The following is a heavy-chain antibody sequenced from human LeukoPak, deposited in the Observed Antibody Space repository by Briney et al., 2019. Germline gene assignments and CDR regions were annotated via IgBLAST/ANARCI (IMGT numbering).Heavy chain of an antibody. CDR3: AKSPHYYDSSGYYNPTAYYFDY. Sequence: GGSLRLSCAASGFIFSNYAMSWVRQAPGKGLEWVSSIKSSGSTTHYADAVKGRFTISRDNSKNTLYLQMNSLRAEDTAVYYCAKSPHYYDSSGYYNPTAYYFDYWGQGTLVTVSS. CDR2: IKSSGSTT. D-gene: IGHD3-22*01. V-gene: IGHV3-23*01. CDR1: GFIFSNYA. J-gene: IGHJ4*02.